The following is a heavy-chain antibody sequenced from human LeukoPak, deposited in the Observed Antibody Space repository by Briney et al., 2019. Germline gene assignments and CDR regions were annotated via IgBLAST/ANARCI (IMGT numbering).Heavy chain of an antibody. J-gene: IGHJ4*02. V-gene: IGHV3-23*01. CDR1: GFTFSSYA. CDR3: AKTLPGYCSGGSCLRTLEY. CDR2: ISGSGGST. Sequence: GGSLRLSCAASGFTFSSYAMSWVRQAPGKGLEWVSAISGSGGSTHYADSVKGRFTISRDNSKNTLYLQMNSLRAEDTAVYYCAKTLPGYCSGGSCLRTLEYWGQGTLVTVSS. D-gene: IGHD2-15*01.